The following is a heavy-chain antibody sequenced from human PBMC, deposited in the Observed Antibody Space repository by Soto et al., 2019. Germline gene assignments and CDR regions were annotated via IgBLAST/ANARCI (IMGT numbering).Heavy chain of an antibody. V-gene: IGHV3-23*01. D-gene: IGHD6-13*01. CDR1: VFTFSNYA. CDR3: AKDQGSSWYEIDY. J-gene: IGHJ4*02. CDR2: ISGSGGST. Sequence: EVQLLESGGGLVQPGGPLRLSCAASVFTFSNYAVTWVRQAPGKGLEWVSTISGSGGSTYYADSVKGRFTISRDNSKNTLYLPMNSLRAEDTAVYYCAKDQGSSWYEIDYWGQGTLVTVSS.